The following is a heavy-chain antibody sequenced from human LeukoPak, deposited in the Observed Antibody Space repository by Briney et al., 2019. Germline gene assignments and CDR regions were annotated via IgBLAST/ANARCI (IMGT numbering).Heavy chain of an antibody. V-gene: IGHV1-18*01. D-gene: IGHD5-12*01. CDR1: GYSFNNYG. CDR3: ARKGGSGSDFRADF. Sequence: ASVKVSCKASGYSFNNYGITWVRQAPGQGLEWMGWINTYSYNTNYAQKFQGRVTMTTDTSMRTAYMELWSLTLDDTAVYYCARKGGSGSDFRADFWGQGTLVTVSS. J-gene: IGHJ4*02. CDR2: INTYSYNT.